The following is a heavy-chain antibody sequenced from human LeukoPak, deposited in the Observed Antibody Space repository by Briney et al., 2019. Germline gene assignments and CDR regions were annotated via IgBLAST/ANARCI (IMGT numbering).Heavy chain of an antibody. Sequence: SETLSLTCTVSGASINSDYWTWVRQVARKGLEGIGRIFASGSTNYNPYLRSRVTISVDTSKNQFSLELSSVTAADTAVYYCARTMKVRGVQFLDYWGQGTLVTVSS. CDR2: IFASGST. J-gene: IGHJ4*02. D-gene: IGHD3-10*01. CDR3: ARTMKVRGVQFLDY. CDR1: GASINSDY. V-gene: IGHV4-4*07.